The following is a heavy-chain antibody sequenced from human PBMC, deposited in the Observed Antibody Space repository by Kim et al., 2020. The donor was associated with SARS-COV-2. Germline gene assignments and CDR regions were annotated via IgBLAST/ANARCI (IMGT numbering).Heavy chain of an antibody. V-gene: IGHV1-3*01. D-gene: IGHD4-4*01. Sequence: APGQRLGWMGWVNAANDKTKYSQKFQGRVTITRDTSANTAYMELSSLTSEDTALYYCARDMNPTVYDYWGQGTLVTVSS. CDR2: VNAANDKT. J-gene: IGHJ4*02. CDR3: ARDMNPTVYDY.